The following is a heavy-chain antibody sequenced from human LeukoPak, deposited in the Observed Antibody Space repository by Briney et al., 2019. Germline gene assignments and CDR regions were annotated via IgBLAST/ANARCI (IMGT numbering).Heavy chain of an antibody. CDR1: GFTFRSYS. CDR2: IRSSSTYI. V-gene: IGHV3-21*01. D-gene: IGHD2-15*01. J-gene: IGHJ4*02. CDR3: ARGGAGYDYFDY. Sequence: GSLRLSCTAPGFTFRSYSINWVRQAPGEGLECVSSIRSSSTYIYYADSVKGRFTISRDNAKNSLYLQMNSLRAEDTTVYYCARGGAGYDYFDYWGQGTLVTVSS.